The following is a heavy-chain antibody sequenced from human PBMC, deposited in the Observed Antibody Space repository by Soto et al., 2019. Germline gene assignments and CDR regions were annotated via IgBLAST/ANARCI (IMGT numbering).Heavy chain of an antibody. CDR2: MYCSGST. D-gene: IGHD4-17*01. CDR1: GGSVSSGSYY. V-gene: IGHV4-61*01. Sequence: PSETLSLTCTVSGGSVSSGSYYWSWIRQPPGKGLEWIGYMYCSGSTNYNPSLKSRVTISLDTSKNQFSLKLCSVTAADTAVYYCARGGYGDYFENWFDPWGQGTLVTVSS. CDR3: ARGGYGDYFENWFDP. J-gene: IGHJ5*02.